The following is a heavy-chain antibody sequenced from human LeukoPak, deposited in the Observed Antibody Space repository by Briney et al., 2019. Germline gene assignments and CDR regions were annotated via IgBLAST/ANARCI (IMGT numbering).Heavy chain of an antibody. Sequence: GGSLRLSRAASGFTFSSYAMSWVRQAPGKGLEWVSAISGSGGSTNYADSVKGRFSISRDNSKNTLYLQMNSLRAEDTAVYYCAKRGQTAGSGWYDYWGQGTLDTVSS. CDR2: ISGSGGST. D-gene: IGHD6-19*01. J-gene: IGHJ4*02. CDR3: AKRGQTAGSGWYDY. CDR1: GFTFSSYA. V-gene: IGHV3-23*01.